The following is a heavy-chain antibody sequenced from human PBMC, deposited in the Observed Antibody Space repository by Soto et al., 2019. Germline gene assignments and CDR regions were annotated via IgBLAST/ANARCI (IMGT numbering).Heavy chain of an antibody. CDR1: GFTFDDYG. V-gene: IGHV3-20*01. CDR3: AXXXGQDXFDX. CDR2: INWNGGST. Sequence: EVQLVESGGGVVRPGGSLRLSCAASGFTFDDYGMSWVRQAPGKGLEWVSGINWNGGSTGYADSVKGRFTISRDNAKNSPYLQMNXLRAEXTAXYXGAXXXGQDXFDXXXQGTMVTVSS. J-gene: IGHJ3*02.